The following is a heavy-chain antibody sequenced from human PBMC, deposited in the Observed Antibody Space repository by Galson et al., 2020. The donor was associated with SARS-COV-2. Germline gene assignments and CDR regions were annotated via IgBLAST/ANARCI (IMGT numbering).Heavy chain of an antibody. J-gene: IGHJ2*01. D-gene: IGHD2-21*01. CDR2: IWYDGSNK. CDR3: ARDHAGDFGDFDL. V-gene: IGHV3-33*01. Sequence: GGSLRLSCAASGFTFSSYGMHWVRQAPGKGLEWVAVIWYDGSNKYYADSVKGRFTISRDNSKNTLYLQMNSLRAEDTAVYYCARDHAGDFGDFDLWGRGTLVTVSS. CDR1: GFTFSSYG.